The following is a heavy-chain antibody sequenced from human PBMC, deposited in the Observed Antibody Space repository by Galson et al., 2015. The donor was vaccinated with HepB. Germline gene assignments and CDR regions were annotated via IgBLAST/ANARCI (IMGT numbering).Heavy chain of an antibody. V-gene: IGHV2-5*02. CDR2: LYWDDDK. CDR1: GFPLTDTGVG. J-gene: IGHJ4*02. CDR3: AHRRASGVTVFDY. Sequence: PALVKPTQTLTLTCTFSGFPLTDTGVGVAWIRQPPGKAPEWLALLYWDDDKRYSPSLKNRFTITKDTSKNQVVLTMTNVDPVDTGTYYCAHRRASGVTVFDYWGQGILVTVSS. D-gene: IGHD3-16*02.